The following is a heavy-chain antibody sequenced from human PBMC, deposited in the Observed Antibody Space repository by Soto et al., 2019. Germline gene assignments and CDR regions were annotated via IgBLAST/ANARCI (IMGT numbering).Heavy chain of an antibody. CDR1: GFTFSSYG. CDR3: AREYYDYVWGSYRSFWFDP. D-gene: IGHD3-16*02. J-gene: IGHJ5*02. Sequence: QSGGSLRLSCAASGFTFSSYGMHWVRQAPGKGLEWVAVIWYDGSNKYYADSVKGRFTISRDNSKNTLYLQMNSLRAEDTAVYYCAREYYDYVWGSYRSFWFDPWGQGTLVTVSS. V-gene: IGHV3-33*01. CDR2: IWYDGSNK.